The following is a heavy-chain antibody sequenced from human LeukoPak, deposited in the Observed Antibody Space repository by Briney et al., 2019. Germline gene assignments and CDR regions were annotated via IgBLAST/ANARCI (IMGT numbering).Heavy chain of an antibody. CDR3: AWYSRSSSEVDY. Sequence: PSETLSFTCTVAGFTISSYYWSWIRQPPGKGLKWIGYIYYSESTNYNPSLKSRVTISVDTSKNQFSLKLSSVTAADTAVYYCAWYSRSSSEVDYRGPGTLVTVSS. CDR1: GFTISSYY. V-gene: IGHV4-59*01. J-gene: IGHJ4*02. D-gene: IGHD6-6*01. CDR2: IYYSEST.